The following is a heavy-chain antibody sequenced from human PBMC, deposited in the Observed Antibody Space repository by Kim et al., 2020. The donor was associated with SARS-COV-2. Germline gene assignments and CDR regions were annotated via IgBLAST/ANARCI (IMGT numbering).Heavy chain of an antibody. CDR3: AVERNYYGSVTTDY. V-gene: IGHV3-48*02. D-gene: IGHD3-10*01. Sequence: ADSVKVRFTISRDKAKNSLYLQMNSLGDEDAAVYYCAVERNYYGSVTTDYWGQGTLVTVSS. J-gene: IGHJ4*02.